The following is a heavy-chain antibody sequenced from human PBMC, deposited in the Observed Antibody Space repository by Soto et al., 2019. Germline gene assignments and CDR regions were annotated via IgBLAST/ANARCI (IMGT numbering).Heavy chain of an antibody. D-gene: IGHD3-22*01. CDR2: ISGSGYIT. J-gene: IGHJ1*01. Sequence: PGGSLRLSCAASGFTFSNYVMSWVRQAPGKGLEWVSSISGSGYITYLAESVKGRFTISRDNSKSTLNLQMNSLTAEDTAVYYCAKDGSYYDSPTERDHWGQGTLVTVS. CDR1: GFTFSNYV. CDR3: AKDGSYYDSPTERDH. V-gene: IGHV3-23*01.